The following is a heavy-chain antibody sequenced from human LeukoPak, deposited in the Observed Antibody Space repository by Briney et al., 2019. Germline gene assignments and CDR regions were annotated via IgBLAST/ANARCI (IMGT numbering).Heavy chain of an antibody. CDR2: IYYSGRT. D-gene: IGHD2-15*01. CDR3: ARGPYCSGGSCYEKVYYYYMDV. J-gene: IGHJ6*03. V-gene: IGHV4-59*01. CDR1: GGSINDYY. Sequence: SETLSLTCTVSGGSINDYYWSWIRQPPGKGLEWIGYIYYSGRTNYNPSLKGRVTISVDTSKNHFSLKLSSVTAADTAVYYCARGPYCSGGSCYEKVYYYYMDVWGKGTTVTISS.